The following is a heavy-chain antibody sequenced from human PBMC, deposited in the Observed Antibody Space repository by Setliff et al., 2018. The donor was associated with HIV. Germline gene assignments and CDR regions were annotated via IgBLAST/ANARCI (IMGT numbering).Heavy chain of an antibody. CDR1: GFTFSDFW. CDR2: SKKRANSYTT. V-gene: IGHV3-72*01. CDR3: MNGLVGDDTAVYYCAMFSISSG. Sequence: PGGSLRLSCAASGFTFSDFWMHWGRQAPGTGMEWVARSKKRANSYTTEYAASVKGRFTISRDESENSLYLQMNSLTTEDTAVYLHMNGLVGDDTAVYYCAMFSISSGWGQGTQVTSPQ. J-gene: IGHJ4*02. D-gene: IGHD6-6*01.